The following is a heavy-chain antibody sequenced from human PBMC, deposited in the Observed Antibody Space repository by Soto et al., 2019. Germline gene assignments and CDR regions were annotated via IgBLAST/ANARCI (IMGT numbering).Heavy chain of an antibody. J-gene: IGHJ6*02. CDR2: MNPINGAA. CDR3: GRGPSPRAPAGGTPYYYAMDV. CDR1: GYDFTAYD. D-gene: IGHD6-13*01. Sequence: ASVKVSCKASGYDFTAYDINWVRQASGQGXEWMGWMNPINGAAGSARRFQGRVSMTRNTATGTAYLELTSLRSDDTAVYYCGRGPSPRAPAGGTPYYYAMDVWGQGTTVTVSS. V-gene: IGHV1-8*02.